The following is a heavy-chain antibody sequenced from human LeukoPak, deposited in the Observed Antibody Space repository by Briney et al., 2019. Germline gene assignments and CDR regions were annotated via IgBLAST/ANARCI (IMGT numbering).Heavy chain of an antibody. J-gene: IGHJ4*02. V-gene: IGHV1-69*04. CDR3: ASDTYYDFWSDSYYFDY. CDR2: IIPILGIA. Sequence: SVKVSCKASVGTFSSYAISWVRQAPGQGLEWMGRIIPILGIANYAQKFQGRVTITADKSTSTAYMELRSLRSEDTAVYYCASDTYYDFWSDSYYFDYWGQGTLVTVSS. D-gene: IGHD3-3*01. CDR1: VGTFSSYA.